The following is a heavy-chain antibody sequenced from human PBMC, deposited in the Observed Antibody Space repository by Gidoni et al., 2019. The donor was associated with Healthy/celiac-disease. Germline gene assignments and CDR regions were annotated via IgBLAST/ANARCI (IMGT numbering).Heavy chain of an antibody. Sequence: VQLLESGVRVVQPVSSLRLSCAASAFTFSSDGMHWVRQAPGKGLEWVAVKSYEGSNKYYADSVKGRFNSSRDNSKNTLYLQMNSLRAEDTAVYYCAKGYESSGYDLDYWGQGTLVTVSS. CDR3: AKGYESSGYDLDY. CDR1: AFTFSSDG. V-gene: IGHV3-30*18. D-gene: IGHD3-22*01. J-gene: IGHJ4*02. CDR2: KSYEGSNK.